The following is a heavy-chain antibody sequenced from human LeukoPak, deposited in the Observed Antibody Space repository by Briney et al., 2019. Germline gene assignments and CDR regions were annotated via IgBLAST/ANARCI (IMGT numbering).Heavy chain of an antibody. Sequence: PGGSLRLSCAASGFTVRSNYMSWVRQAPGKGLEWVSVIYSGGSTYYANSVKGRFTISRDNSKNTLYLQMNSLRAEDTAVYYCARGGAPSMVRGVYYYGMDVWGQGTTVTVSS. D-gene: IGHD3-10*01. V-gene: IGHV3-66*01. CDR3: ARGGAPSMVRGVYYYGMDV. CDR1: GFTVRSNY. CDR2: IYSGGST. J-gene: IGHJ6*02.